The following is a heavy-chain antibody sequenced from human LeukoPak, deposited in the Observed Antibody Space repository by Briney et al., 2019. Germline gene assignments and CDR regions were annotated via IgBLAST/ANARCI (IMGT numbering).Heavy chain of an antibody. CDR1: GFTFSSYW. Sequence: PGGSLRLSCAASGFTFSSYWMHWVRQAPGKGLVWVSRINSDGSTTTYADSVKGRFTISRDNAKDTLYLQMTSLRAEDTAVYYCARETYYYDSSGYRAIYYFDYWGQGTLVTVSS. CDR2: INSDGSTT. J-gene: IGHJ4*02. D-gene: IGHD3-22*01. V-gene: IGHV3-74*01. CDR3: ARETYYYDSSGYRAIYYFDY.